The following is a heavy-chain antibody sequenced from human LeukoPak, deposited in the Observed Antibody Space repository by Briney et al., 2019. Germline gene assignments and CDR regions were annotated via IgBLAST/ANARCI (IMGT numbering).Heavy chain of an antibody. CDR3: ATDAHGSGSYYKPPRY. V-gene: IGHV3-30*04. D-gene: IGHD3-10*01. CDR1: GFTFSSYA. Sequence: GGSLRLSCAASGFTFSSYAMHWVRQAPGKGLEWVAVISYDGSNKYYADSVKGRFTISRDNSKNTLYLQMNSLRSEDTAVYYCATDAHGSGSYYKPPRYWGQGTLVTVSS. CDR2: ISYDGSNK. J-gene: IGHJ4*02.